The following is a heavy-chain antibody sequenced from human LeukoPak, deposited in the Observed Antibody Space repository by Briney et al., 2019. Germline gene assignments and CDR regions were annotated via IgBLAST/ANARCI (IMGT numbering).Heavy chain of an antibody. J-gene: IGHJ5*02. V-gene: IGHV4-61*02. D-gene: IGHD3-3*01. Sequence: PSQTLSLTCTVSGGSISSGSYYWSWIRQPAGKGLEWIGRIYTSGSTNYNPSLKSRVTISVDTSKNQFSLKLSSVTAADPAGYYWARVSGFWSGYPNWFDPWGQGTLVTVSS. CDR3: ARVSGFWSGYPNWFDP. CDR2: IYTSGST. CDR1: GGSISSGSYY.